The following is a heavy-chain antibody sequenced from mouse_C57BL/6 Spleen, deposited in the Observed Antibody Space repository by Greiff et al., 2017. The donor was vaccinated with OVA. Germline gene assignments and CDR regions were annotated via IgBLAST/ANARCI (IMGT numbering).Heavy chain of an antibody. V-gene: IGHV1-19*01. CDR2: INPYNGGT. CDR3: ARGYYYGSGEYFDV. D-gene: IGHD1-1*01. Sequence: EVQLQQSGPVLVKPGASVKMSCKASGYTFTDYYMNWVKQSHGKSLEWIGVINPYNGGTSYNQKFKGKATLTVDKSSSTAYMELNSLTSEDSAVYYCARGYYYGSGEYFDVWGTGTTVTVSS. J-gene: IGHJ1*03. CDR1: GYTFTDYY.